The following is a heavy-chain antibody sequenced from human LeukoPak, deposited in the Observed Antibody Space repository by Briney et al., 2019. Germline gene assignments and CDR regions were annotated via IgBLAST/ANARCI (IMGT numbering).Heavy chain of an antibody. J-gene: IGHJ6*02. CDR2: ISAYNGNT. Sequence: GASVKVSCKASGYTFTSYGISWVRQAPGQGLEWMGWISAYNGNTNYAQKLQGRVTMTTDTSTSTAYMELRSLRSDDPAVYYCASEVNARRYYYYGMDVWGQGTTVTVSS. V-gene: IGHV1-18*01. CDR1: GYTFTSYG. CDR3: ASEVNARRYYYYGMDV. D-gene: IGHD6-6*01.